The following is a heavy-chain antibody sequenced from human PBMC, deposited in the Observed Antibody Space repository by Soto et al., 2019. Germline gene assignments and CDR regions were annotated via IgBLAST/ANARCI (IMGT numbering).Heavy chain of an antibody. D-gene: IGHD1-26*01. CDR1: GFTFNDYY. Sequence: AGGSLRLSCAASGFTFNDYYIDWVRQAPGKGLEWVGRSRNRAMSHTTDYGASVKGRFSLSRDDSKNSLYLQMDSLKTEDTAVYYCVRLTKYRGPYVFQYWGQGTLVTVSS. CDR2: SRNRAMSHTT. V-gene: IGHV3-72*01. J-gene: IGHJ4*02. CDR3: VRLTKYRGPYVFQY.